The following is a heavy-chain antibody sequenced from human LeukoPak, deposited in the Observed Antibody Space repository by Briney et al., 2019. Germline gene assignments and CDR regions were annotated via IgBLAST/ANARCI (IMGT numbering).Heavy chain of an antibody. D-gene: IGHD1-14*01. CDR1: GFTFTSYW. V-gene: IGHV3-7*01. CDR3: ARDPDRDGVDY. Sequence: GGSLRLSCVASGFTFTSYWTNSVRQAPGIGREWVANMKQDDSEKYYVDSVKGRFTISRDNAKNSLYLQMNSLRAEDTAVYYCARDPDRDGVDYWGQGTLVTVSS. J-gene: IGHJ4*02. CDR2: MKQDDSEK.